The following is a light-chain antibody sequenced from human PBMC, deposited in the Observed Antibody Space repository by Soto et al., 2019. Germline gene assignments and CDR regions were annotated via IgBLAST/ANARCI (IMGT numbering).Light chain of an antibody. J-gene: IGKJ2*01. CDR1: QTTNTW. CDR2: DAS. CDR3: QQYISYPYT. Sequence: DIQMTQFPSTLSASVGDRVTLTCRASQTTNTWLAWYQQKPGTATKLLIYDASSLEGGVPSRFSASGSGTEFTLTISSLQPDDLATYYCQQYISYPYTFGQGTKVEIK. V-gene: IGKV1-5*01.